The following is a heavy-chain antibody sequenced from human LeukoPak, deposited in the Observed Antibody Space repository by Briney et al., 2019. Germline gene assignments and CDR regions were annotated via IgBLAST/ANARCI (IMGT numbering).Heavy chain of an antibody. Sequence: GGSLRLSCAASGFTFTNYAMTWVRQAPGKGLEWVSSIDGRGGSTYYADSVKGRFTISRDNSKNTLYLQGNSLRAEDTAVYYCASPGSYFDYWGQGNLVTVSS. CDR2: IDGRGGST. D-gene: IGHD3-10*01. CDR1: GFTFTNYA. J-gene: IGHJ4*02. CDR3: ASPGSYFDY. V-gene: IGHV3-23*01.